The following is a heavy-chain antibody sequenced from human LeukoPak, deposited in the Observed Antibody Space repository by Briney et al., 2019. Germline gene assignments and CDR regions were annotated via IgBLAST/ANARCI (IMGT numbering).Heavy chain of an antibody. CDR2: MSVNGVNK. Sequence: GGSLRLSCVASGFSFSSYSIHWVRRVPGKGLEWVAVMSVNGVNKYYADSVRGRFTVSRDISKNTLYLQMNSLRAEDTAVYYCASNLGTVYDFWSGYHYGMDVWGQGTTVTVSS. CDR3: ASNLGTVYDFWSGYHYGMDV. D-gene: IGHD3-3*01. CDR1: GFSFSSYS. J-gene: IGHJ6*02. V-gene: IGHV3-30*14.